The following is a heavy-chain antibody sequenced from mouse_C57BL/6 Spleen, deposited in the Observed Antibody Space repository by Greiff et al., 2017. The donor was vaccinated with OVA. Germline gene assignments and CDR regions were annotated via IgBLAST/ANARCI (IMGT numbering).Heavy chain of an antibody. J-gene: IGHJ3*01. V-gene: IGHV1-69*01. CDR3: ARLRQLRGGFAY. CDR1: GYTFTSYW. CDR2: IDPSDSYT. Sequence: QVQLQQSGAELVMPGASVKLSCKASGYTFTSYWMHWVKQRPGQGLEWIGEIDPSDSYTNYNQKFKGKSTLTVDKSSSTAYMQLSSLTSEDSAVYYCARLRQLRGGFAYWGQGTLVTVSA. D-gene: IGHD3-2*02.